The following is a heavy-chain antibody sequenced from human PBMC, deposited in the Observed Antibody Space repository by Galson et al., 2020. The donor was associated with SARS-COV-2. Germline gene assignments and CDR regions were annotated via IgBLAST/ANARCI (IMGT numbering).Heavy chain of an antibody. J-gene: IGHJ3*02. CDR3: ARALSGSYYSAFDI. CDR2: ISYAGSNK. Sequence: TGGSLRLSCAASGFTFSSYGMHWVRQAPGKGLAWVAVISYAGSNKYYADSVKGRFTISRDNSKNTLYLQMNSLRAEDTAVYYCARALSGSYYSAFDIWGQGTMVTVSS. D-gene: IGHD1-26*01. CDR1: GFTFSSYG. V-gene: IGHV3-30*03.